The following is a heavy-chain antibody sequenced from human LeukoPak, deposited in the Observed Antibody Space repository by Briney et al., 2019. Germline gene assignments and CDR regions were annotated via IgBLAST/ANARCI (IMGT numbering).Heavy chain of an antibody. CDR2: ISPGSSTI. V-gene: IGHV3-48*01. J-gene: IGHJ4*01. Sequence: GGSLRLSCAASGFAFITYSMIWVRQAPGKGLKWVSYISPGSSTIYYADFAKGRFTISRDDGEKSLYLQMNPLRAEDTAVYYCATQAWRTHGAGGYHDDCWGHGTLVTVSS. D-gene: IGHD2-8*01. CDR1: GFAFITYS. CDR3: ATQAWRTHGAGGYHDDC.